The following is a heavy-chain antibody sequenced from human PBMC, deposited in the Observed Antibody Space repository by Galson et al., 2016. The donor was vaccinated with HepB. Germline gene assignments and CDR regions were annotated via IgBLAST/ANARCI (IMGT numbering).Heavy chain of an antibody. CDR2: IYYSGNT. D-gene: IGHD1-14*01. V-gene: IGHV4-39*02. Sequence: ETLSLTCTVSGDSISIRGYYWAWIRQPPGKGLEWIGSIYYSGNTYNNPSLKTRVSMSVDTSKNHFSLELSPVTAADTAVYYCARRTLQPSFDYWGQGTPVSVSS. CDR3: ARRTLQPSFDY. J-gene: IGHJ4*02. CDR1: GDSISIRGYY.